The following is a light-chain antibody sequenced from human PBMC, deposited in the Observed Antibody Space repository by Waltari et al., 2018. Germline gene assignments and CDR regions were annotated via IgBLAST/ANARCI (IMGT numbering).Light chain of an antibody. J-gene: IGKJ2*01. Sequence: EIVLTQSPATLSLSPGERATLSCRASQSVSSYLAWYQQKPGQAPRLLIYDASNSATGIPARFSGSGSETDFTLTINSLEPEDFAVYYCQQRSNWPGTFGQGTKLEIK. CDR2: DAS. CDR3: QQRSNWPGT. CDR1: QSVSSY. V-gene: IGKV3-11*01.